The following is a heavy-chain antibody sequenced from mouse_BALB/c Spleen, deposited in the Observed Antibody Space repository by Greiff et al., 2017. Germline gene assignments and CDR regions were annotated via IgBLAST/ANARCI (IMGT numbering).Heavy chain of an antibody. CDR2: ISDGGSYT. J-gene: IGHJ4*01. Sequence: EVQLVESGGGLVKPGGSLKLSCAASGFTFSDYYMYWVRQTPEKRLEWVATISDGGSYTYYPHSVKGRFTISRDNAKNNLYLQMSSLKSEDTAMYYCARDPIYYGEMDYWGQGTSVTVSS. CDR1: GFTFSDYY. CDR3: ARDPIYYGEMDY. D-gene: IGHD2-13*01. V-gene: IGHV5-4*02.